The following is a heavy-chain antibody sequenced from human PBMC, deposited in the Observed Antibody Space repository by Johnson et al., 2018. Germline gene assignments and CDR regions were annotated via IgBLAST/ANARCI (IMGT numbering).Heavy chain of an antibody. V-gene: IGHV3-48*02. D-gene: IGHD3-3*02. CDR1: GFIFNSFS. CDR2: INSDSSII. J-gene: IGHJ3*01. Sequence: VQLVESGGGLVQPRGSLRLSCKTSGFIFNSFSINWVRQAPGKGLEWLSYINSDSSIINYAESVKGRFTMSRDNGQNSLSRQRNSMREEDTAVYYCVRDLHYAFDFWGQGTMVTVSS. CDR3: VRDLHYAFDF.